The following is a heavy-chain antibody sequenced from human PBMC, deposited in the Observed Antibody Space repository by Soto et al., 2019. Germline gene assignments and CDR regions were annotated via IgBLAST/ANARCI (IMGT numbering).Heavy chain of an antibody. V-gene: IGHV3-15*01. CDR3: TSENGGRGDF. J-gene: IGHJ4*02. CDR1: GFSFTNAW. CDR2: IKRKTEGAAT. Sequence: EGQLVESGGDLVKPGGSLRLSCAASGFSFTNAWLTWVRQAPGKGLEWVGRIKRKTEGAATDYAAPVKGRFTISRDDSRNMVYLQMNSLRTEDTAVYFCTSENGGRGDFWGQGTLVTVSS. D-gene: IGHD7-27*01.